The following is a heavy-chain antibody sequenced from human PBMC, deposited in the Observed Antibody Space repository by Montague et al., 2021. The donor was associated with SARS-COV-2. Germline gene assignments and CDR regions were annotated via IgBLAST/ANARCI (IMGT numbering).Heavy chain of an antibody. D-gene: IGHD6-13*01. CDR2: INSDGSST. J-gene: IGHJ6*02. V-gene: IGHV3-74*01. CDR1: GFTFSSYW. CDR3: AGSGQQLVHPLATLYYYYGMDV. Sequence: SLRLSCAASGFTFSSYWMHWVRQAPGKGLVWVSRINSDGSSTSYADSVKGRFTISRDNAKNTLHLQMNSLRAEDTAVYHCAGSGQQLVHPLATLYYYYGMDVWGQGTTVTVSS.